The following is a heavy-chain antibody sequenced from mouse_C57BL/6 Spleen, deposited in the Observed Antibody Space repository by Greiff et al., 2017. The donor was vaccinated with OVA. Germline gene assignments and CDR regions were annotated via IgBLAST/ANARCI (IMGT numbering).Heavy chain of an antibody. Sequence: VKLMESGPELVKPGASVKISCKASGYAFSSSWMNWVKQRPGKGLEWIGRLYPGDGDTNYNGKFKGKATLTADKSSSTAYMQLSSLTSEDSAVYFCARDYYGSSYGAWFAYWGQGTLVTVSA. D-gene: IGHD1-1*01. CDR1: GYAFSSSW. V-gene: IGHV1-82*01. CDR3: ARDYYGSSYGAWFAY. J-gene: IGHJ3*01. CDR2: LYPGDGDT.